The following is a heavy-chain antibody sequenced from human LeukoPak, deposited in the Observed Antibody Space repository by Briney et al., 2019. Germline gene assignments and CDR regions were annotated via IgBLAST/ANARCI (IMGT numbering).Heavy chain of an antibody. CDR3: ARGSRWLPSDY. V-gene: IGHV4-34*01. D-gene: IGHD5-18*01. J-gene: IGHJ4*02. Sequence: SETLSLTCAVYGGSFSGYYWSWIRQPPGKGLEWIGEINHSGSTNYNPSLKSRVTISVDTSKNQFSLKLSSVTAADTAVYYCARGSRWLPSDYWGQGTLVTVSS. CDR1: GGSFSGYY. CDR2: INHSGST.